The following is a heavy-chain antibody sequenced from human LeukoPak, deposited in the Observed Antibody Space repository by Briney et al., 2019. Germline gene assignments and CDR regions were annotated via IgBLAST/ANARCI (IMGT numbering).Heavy chain of an antibody. D-gene: IGHD3-10*01. CDR3: ARHSCYYYGSAPRCYYYMDV. V-gene: IGHV4-39*01. J-gene: IGHJ6*03. CDR1: GGSISSSNYY. Sequence: PSETLSLTCTVSGGSISSSNYYWGWIRQPPGKGLEWIGNIYYSGSTYYNPSLKSRVTISVDTSKNQFSLKLNSVTAADTAVYYCARHSCYYYGSAPRCYYYMDVWGKGTTVTISS. CDR2: IYYSGST.